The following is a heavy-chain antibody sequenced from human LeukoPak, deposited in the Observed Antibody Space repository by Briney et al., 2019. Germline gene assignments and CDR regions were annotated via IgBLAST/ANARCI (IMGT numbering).Heavy chain of an antibody. CDR1: GASISYYY. J-gene: IGHJ5*02. CDR2: IYYTGST. D-gene: IGHD3-9*01. Sequence: PSETLSLTCTVSGASISYYYWTWLRNPQGKGLKGIGQIYYTGSTYYNPSLQRRLTISVDTSRNQFSLNLTSVTAADTAVYYCARGGTYNDILSFDPWGQGTLVTVSS. CDR3: ARGGTYNDILSFDP. V-gene: IGHV4-59*01.